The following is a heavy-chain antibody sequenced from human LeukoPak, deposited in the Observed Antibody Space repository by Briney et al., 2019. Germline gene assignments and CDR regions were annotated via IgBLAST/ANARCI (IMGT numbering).Heavy chain of an antibody. CDR3: ARHILDYVWGSYRDY. CDR2: IYYSGST. V-gene: IGHV4-39*01. D-gene: IGHD3-16*02. Sequence: SETLCLTCAVSGGSISISSYYWGWIRQPPGEGLEWIGSIYYSGSTYYNPSLKGRVTISVDTSKNQFSLKLSSVTAADTAVYSCARHILDYVWGSYRDYWGQGTLVTASS. J-gene: IGHJ4*02. CDR1: GGSISISSYY.